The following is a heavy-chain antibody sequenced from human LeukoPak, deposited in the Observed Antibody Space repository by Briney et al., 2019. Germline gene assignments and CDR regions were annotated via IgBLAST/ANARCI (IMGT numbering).Heavy chain of an antibody. J-gene: IGHJ4*02. D-gene: IGHD3-3*01. Sequence: RPGGSLRLSCAASGFNFDDYGMNWVRQAPGGGLEWVSVISWNGGGTGYADSVKGRFTISRDNAKNSLYLQMNSLRAEDTALYYCARDHNDFWSGSSSFDYWGQGTLVTVS. CDR3: ARDHNDFWSGSSSFDY. CDR2: ISWNGGGT. CDR1: GFNFDDYG. V-gene: IGHV3-20*04.